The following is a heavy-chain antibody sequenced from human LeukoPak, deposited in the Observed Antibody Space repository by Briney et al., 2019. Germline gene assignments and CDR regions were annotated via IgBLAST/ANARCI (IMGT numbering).Heavy chain of an antibody. CDR2: ISYDGSNK. CDR3: AKEPLTYYYDSSGYYTPPPFDY. J-gene: IGHJ4*02. CDR1: GFTFSSYG. Sequence: GGSLRLSCAASGFTFSSYGMHWVRQAPGKGLEWVAVISYDGSNKYYADSVKGRFTISRDNSKNTLYLQMNSLRAEDTAVYYCAKEPLTYYYDSSGYYTPPPFDYWGQGILVTVSS. V-gene: IGHV3-30*18. D-gene: IGHD3-22*01.